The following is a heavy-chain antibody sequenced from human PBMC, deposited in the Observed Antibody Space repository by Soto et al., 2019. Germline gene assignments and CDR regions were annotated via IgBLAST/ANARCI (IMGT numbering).Heavy chain of an antibody. J-gene: IGHJ4*02. V-gene: IGHV3-74*01. CDR3: LKMALRFVDWSYFDS. CDR1: GFTFNTHW. D-gene: IGHD3-3*01. CDR2: IYFDGITT. Sequence: PGGSLRLSCPASGFTFNTHWMHWVRQAPGKGLVLFSRIYFDGITTNYAYSVKVRLTVSRGNAKNSLYLQMNSLRPADTAIYYGLKMALRFVDWSYFDSSGRGNLVTVYS.